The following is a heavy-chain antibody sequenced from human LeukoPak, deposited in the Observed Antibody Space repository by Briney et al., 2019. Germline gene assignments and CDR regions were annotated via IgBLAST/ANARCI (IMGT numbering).Heavy chain of an antibody. CDR1: GYTFTGYY. V-gene: IGHV1-2*02. CDR2: INPNSGGT. Sequence: ASVKVSCKASGYTFTGYYMHWVRQAPGQGLEWMGWINPNSGGTNYAQKFQGRATMTRDTSISTAYMELSRLRSDDTAVYYCARDLGVPYYDILTGNDYWGQGTLVTVPS. D-gene: IGHD3-9*01. CDR3: ARDLGVPYYDILTGNDY. J-gene: IGHJ4*02.